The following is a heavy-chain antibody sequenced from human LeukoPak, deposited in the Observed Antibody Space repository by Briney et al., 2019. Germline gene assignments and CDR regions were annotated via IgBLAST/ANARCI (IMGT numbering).Heavy chain of an antibody. CDR3: ARGGIGHYYASGTNDAFDI. Sequence: EWVSGIGTAGDTYYSGSVKGRFTIPRESAKNSLYLQMNSLRAGDTAVYYCARGGIGHYYASGTNDAFDIWGQGTMVTVSS. D-gene: IGHD3-10*01. CDR2: IGTAGDT. J-gene: IGHJ3*02. V-gene: IGHV3-13*01.